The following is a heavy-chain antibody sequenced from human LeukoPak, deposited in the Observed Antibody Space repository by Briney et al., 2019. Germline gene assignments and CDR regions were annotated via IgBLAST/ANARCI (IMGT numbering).Heavy chain of an antibody. CDR2: IYHSGST. J-gene: IGHJ3*02. CDR3: ARRTTSGVDAFDI. Sequence: SETLSLTCAVSGYSISSGYYWGWIWQPPGKGLEWIGSIYHSGSTYYNPSLKSRATISVDTSKNQFSLKLSSVTAADTAVYYCARRTTSGVDAFDIWGQGTMVTVSS. V-gene: IGHV4-38-2*01. D-gene: IGHD1-1*01. CDR1: GYSISSGYY.